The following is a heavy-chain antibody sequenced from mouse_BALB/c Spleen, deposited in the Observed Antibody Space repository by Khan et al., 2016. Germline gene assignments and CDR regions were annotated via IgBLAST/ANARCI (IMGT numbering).Heavy chain of an antibody. J-gene: IGHJ3*01. Sequence: EVKLLESGGGLVQPGGSLRLSCAASGFDFSRYWRSWVRQAPGKRLEWIVGIHTDTSTMKYTPSLKHKVIISRDNAKNKLYLQMSKVRSEDTVLYYCARAAYYGYPAYWGNGTLVTVTA. V-gene: IGHV4-1*02. D-gene: IGHD1-1*01. CDR2: IHTDTSTM. CDR3: ARAAYYGYPAY. CDR1: GFDFSRYW.